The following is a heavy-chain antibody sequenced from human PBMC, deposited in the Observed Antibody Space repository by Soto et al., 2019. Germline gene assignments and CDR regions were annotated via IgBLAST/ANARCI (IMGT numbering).Heavy chain of an antibody. CDR2: IYYSGST. D-gene: IGHD5-18*01. V-gene: IGHV4-59*01. Sequence: SVTLSLTCTVYGGSINRYYWSWIRQPPGTXLEWIGYIYYSGSTNYNPSLKSRVTISVDTSKNQFSLKLSSVTAADTAVYYCAILKGAHVDTAMVYNYYYYGMDVWGQGTTVTFSS. CDR3: AILKGAHVDTAMVYNYYYYGMDV. J-gene: IGHJ6*02. CDR1: GGSINRYY.